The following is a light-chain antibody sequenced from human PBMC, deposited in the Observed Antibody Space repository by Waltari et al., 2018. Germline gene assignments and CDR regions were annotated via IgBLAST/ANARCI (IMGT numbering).Light chain of an antibody. Sequence: DLQMTQSPSSLSASVGDRVTITCRASQSISTYLHWYRQKPGEAPNLLIYAASTLQSGVPARFSGSGSGTDFTLTINGLQPEDFATYYCQQTSTTPLTFGGGTKVEI. J-gene: IGKJ4*01. CDR2: AAS. CDR3: QQTSTTPLT. V-gene: IGKV1-39*01. CDR1: QSISTY.